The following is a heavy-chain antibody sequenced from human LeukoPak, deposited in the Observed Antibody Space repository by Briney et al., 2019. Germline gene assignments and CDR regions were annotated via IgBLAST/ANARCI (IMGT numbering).Heavy chain of an antibody. D-gene: IGHD2-2*01. CDR2: ISWNSGSI. CDR1: GFTFDDYA. CDR3: ALSLPKLAVPAAHYYYGMDV. Sequence: GGSLRLSYAASGFTFDDYAMHWVRQAPGKGLEWVSGISWNSGSIGYADPVKGRFTISRDNAKNSLYLQMNSLRAEDTALYYCALSLPKLAVPAAHYYYGMDVWGQGTTVTVSS. V-gene: IGHV3-9*01. J-gene: IGHJ6*02.